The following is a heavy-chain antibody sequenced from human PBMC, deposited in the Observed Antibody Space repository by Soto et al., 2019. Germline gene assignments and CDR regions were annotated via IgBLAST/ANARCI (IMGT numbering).Heavy chain of an antibody. D-gene: IGHD6-19*01. J-gene: IGHJ4*02. CDR3: ARVGWYSGNYYFDY. Sequence: GGSLRLSCAASGFTFSDHYMDWVRQAPGKGLEWVGRTRNKANSYTTEYAASVKGRFTISRDDSKNSLYPQMNSLKTEDTAVYYCARVGWYSGNYYFDYWGQGTLVTVSS. V-gene: IGHV3-72*01. CDR2: TRNKANSYTT. CDR1: GFTFSDHY.